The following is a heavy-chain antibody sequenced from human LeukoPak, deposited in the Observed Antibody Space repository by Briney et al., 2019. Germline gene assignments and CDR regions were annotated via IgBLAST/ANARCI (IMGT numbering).Heavy chain of an antibody. D-gene: IGHD5-18*01. V-gene: IGHV4-59*01. Sequence: PSETLSLTCTVSGGSISSYYWSWIRQPPGKGLEWIGYIYYSGSTNYNPSPKSRVTISVDTSKNQFSLKLSSVTAADTAVYYCARAHGYSYVTDYWGQGTLVTVSS. J-gene: IGHJ4*02. CDR3: ARAHGYSYVTDY. CDR2: IYYSGST. CDR1: GGSISSYY.